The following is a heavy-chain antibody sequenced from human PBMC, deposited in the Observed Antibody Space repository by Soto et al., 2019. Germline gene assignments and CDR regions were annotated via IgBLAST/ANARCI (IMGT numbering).Heavy chain of an antibody. D-gene: IGHD3-10*01. V-gene: IGHV1-69*08. CDR2: SIPILGIA. Sequence: QVQLVQSGAEVKKPGSSVKVSCKASGGTFSSYTISWVRQAPGQGLEWMGRSIPILGIANYAQKFQGRVTITADKSTSTAYMELSILRSEDTVVYYCARDPTFGELFDYYYMDVWGKGTTVTVAS. CDR3: ARDPTFGELFDYYYMDV. J-gene: IGHJ6*03. CDR1: GGTFSSYT.